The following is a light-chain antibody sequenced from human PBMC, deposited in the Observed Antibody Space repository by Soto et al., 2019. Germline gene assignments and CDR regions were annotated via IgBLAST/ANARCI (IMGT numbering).Light chain of an antibody. J-gene: IGLJ2*01. CDR1: SSDVGGYNY. Sequence: QSALTRPASVSGSPGQSITISCTGTSSDVGGYNYVSWYQQHPGKAPKLMIYDVSNRRSGVSNRFSGSKFGNTASLTISWLDADDEDYNYCSSYSSSSTLVFGGGTKLTVL. CDR2: DVS. V-gene: IGLV2-14*01. CDR3: SSYSSSSTLV.